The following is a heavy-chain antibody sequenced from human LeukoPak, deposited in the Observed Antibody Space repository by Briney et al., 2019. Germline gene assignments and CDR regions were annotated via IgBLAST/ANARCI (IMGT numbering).Heavy chain of an antibody. J-gene: IGHJ4*02. D-gene: IGHD5-12*01. CDR2: ISPGGPT. CDR1: GFPFSSHG. V-gene: IGHV3-23*01. CDR3: AKDGAWLRFDD. Sequence: HPGRSLRLSCAGSGFPFSSHGMNWVRQAPGKGLEWVSGISPGGPTYYADSVKGRFTISRDDSKNTLYLQMKNLRAEDTAVYYCAKDGAWLRFDDWGQGILVSVSS.